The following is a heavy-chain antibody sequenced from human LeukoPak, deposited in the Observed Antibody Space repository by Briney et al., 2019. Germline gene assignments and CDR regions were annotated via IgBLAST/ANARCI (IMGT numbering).Heavy chain of an antibody. CDR1: GYTFTTYG. Sequence: SVKVSCKASGYTFTTYGISWVRQAPGQGLEWMGGIIPIFGAANYAQKFQGRVTITADESTSTAYMELSSLRSEDTAVYYCARYYSGWYYFDYWGQGTLVTVSS. CDR2: IIPIFGAA. J-gene: IGHJ4*02. D-gene: IGHD6-19*01. V-gene: IGHV1-69*13. CDR3: ARYYSGWYYFDY.